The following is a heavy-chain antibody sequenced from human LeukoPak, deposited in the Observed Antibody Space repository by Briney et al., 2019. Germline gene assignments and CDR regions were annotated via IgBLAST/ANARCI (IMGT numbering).Heavy chain of an antibody. Sequence: GASVQSSCKASGYTFTSYGSSWVRQAPGQGLEWMGWISAYNGNTNYAQKLQGRVTMTTDTSTSTANMELRSLRSDDTAVYYCARDPGYSSGCYGYSEDWGETTPVTVSS. CDR1: GYTFTSYG. CDR3: ARDPGYSSGCYGYSED. V-gene: IGHV1-18*01. D-gene: IGHD6-19*01. CDR2: ISAYNGNT. J-gene: IGHJ4*03.